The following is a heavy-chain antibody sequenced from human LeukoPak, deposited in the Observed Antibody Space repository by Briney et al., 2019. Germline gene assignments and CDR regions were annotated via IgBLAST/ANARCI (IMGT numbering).Heavy chain of an antibody. J-gene: IGHJ4*02. Sequence: GGSLRLSCAASGLSLSNAWMTWVRQAPGKGLEWVGRIKSKTDGGTTDDAAPVTSRFTISRDDSNNTLYLQMNSLKTEDTAVYYCTTEDPRWSYWGQGTLVTVSS. CDR1: GLSLSNAW. D-gene: IGHD4-23*01. CDR3: TTEDPRWSY. CDR2: IKSKTDGGTT. V-gene: IGHV3-15*01.